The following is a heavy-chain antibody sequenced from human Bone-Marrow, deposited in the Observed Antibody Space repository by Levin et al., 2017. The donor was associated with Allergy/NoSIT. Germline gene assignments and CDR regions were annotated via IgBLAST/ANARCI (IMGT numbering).Heavy chain of an antibody. D-gene: IGHD1-1*01. J-gene: IGHJ4*02. V-gene: IGHV3-23*01. CDR2: ISGSGGST. Sequence: GGSLRLSCAASGFTFSSYAMSWVRQAPGKGLEWVSAISGSGGSTYYADSVKGRFTISRDNSKNTPYLQMNSLRAEDTAVYYCAKDLRRTKLERRSDSASPQYYFDYWGQGTLVTVSS. CDR1: GFTFSSYA. CDR3: AKDLRRTKLERRSDSASPQYYFDY.